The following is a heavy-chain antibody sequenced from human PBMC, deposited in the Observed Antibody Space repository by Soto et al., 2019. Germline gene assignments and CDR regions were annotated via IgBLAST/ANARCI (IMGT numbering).Heavy chain of an antibody. Sequence: EVQLVESGGGLVKPGGSLRLSCAASEFTFSSYALNWVRQAPGKGLEWVSSISGGGTYIYYADSVKGRFTISTDNAKNSLYLKMSSPRADATAVYYCASGKSGSYDFWGQGTLVTVSS. D-gene: IGHD1-26*01. CDR3: ASGKSGSYDF. CDR1: EFTFSSYA. J-gene: IGHJ4*02. V-gene: IGHV3-21*01. CDR2: ISGGGTYI.